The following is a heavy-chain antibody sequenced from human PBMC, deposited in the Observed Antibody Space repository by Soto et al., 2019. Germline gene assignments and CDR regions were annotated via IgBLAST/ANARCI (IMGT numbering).Heavy chain of an antibody. CDR3: ARLAVRLSYSGIDF. D-gene: IGHD6-6*01. CDR1: KFSFSSYV. J-gene: IGHJ6*02. Sequence: PAGSLRLCCVAPKFSFSSYVMYWVCQAPGQGLEWVSELNPSGTITYYADSVKGRFTISRDNSKNTVYLEMNSLRGEDTAVYFCARLAVRLSYSGIDFWGQGATVTVS. CDR2: LNPSGTIT. V-gene: IGHV3-23*01.